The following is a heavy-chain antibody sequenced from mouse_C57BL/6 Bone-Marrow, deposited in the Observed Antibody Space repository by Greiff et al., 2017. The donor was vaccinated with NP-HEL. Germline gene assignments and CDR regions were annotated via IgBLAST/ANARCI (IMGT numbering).Heavy chain of an antibody. CDR2: IYPRDGST. V-gene: IGHV1-78*01. CDR3: ARNLLLRYPHWYFDV. CDR1: GYTFTDHT. Sequence: VQLVESDAELVKPGASVKISCKVSGYTFTDHTIHWMKQRPEQGLEWIGYIYPRDGSTKYNEKFKGKATLTADKSSSTAYMQLNSLTSEDSAVYFCARNLLLRYPHWYFDVWGTGTTVTVSS. D-gene: IGHD1-1*01. J-gene: IGHJ1*03.